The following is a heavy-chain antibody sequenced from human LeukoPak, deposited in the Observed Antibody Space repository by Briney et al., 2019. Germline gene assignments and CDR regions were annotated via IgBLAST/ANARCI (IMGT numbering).Heavy chain of an antibody. D-gene: IGHD3-10*01. CDR3: ARRSSRVRGVISPFDY. CDR1: GGSISSSSYY. CDR2: IYYSGST. V-gene: IGHV4-39*01. J-gene: IGHJ4*02. Sequence: PSETLSLTCTVSGGSISSSSYYWGWIRQPPGKGLEWIGSIYYSGSTYYNPSLKSRVTISVDTPKNQFSLKLSSVTAADTAVYYCARRSSRVRGVISPFDYWGQGTLVTVSS.